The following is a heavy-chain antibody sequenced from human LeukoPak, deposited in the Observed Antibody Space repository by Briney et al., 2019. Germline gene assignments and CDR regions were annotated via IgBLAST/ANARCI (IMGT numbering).Heavy chain of an antibody. D-gene: IGHD3/OR15-3a*01. CDR1: GSTVSANV. CDR2: INSEGDT. Sequence: GGFLRLSCAISGSTVSANVMNWVRQAPGKGLEWLSAINSEGDTFYADSVRGRFTISRDDSQDTLSLQMNSLRVEDTAFYFCARDMDWSYDCWGQGTLVTVSS. V-gene: IGHV3-53*01. J-gene: IGHJ4*02. CDR3: ARDMDWSYDC.